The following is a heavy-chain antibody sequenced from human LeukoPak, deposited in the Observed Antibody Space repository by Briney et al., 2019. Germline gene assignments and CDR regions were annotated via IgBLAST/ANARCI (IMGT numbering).Heavy chain of an antibody. CDR1: EFTFSSYW. D-gene: IGHD3-10*01. J-gene: IGHJ6*03. Sequence: PGGSLRLSCAASEFTFSSYWMGWVRQAPGKGLEWVANIKQDGSEKYYVDSVKGRFTISRDNAKNLLYLQVNSLRAEDTAVYYCARDQLWLYGSTSYYYYFYMDVWGTGTTVAVSS. V-gene: IGHV3-7*01. CDR2: IKQDGSEK. CDR3: ARDQLWLYGSTSYYYYFYMDV.